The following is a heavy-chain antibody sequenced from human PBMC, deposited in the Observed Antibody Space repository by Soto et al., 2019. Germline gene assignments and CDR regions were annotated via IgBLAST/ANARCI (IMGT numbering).Heavy chain of an antibody. Sequence: QVQLVESGGGLVKPGGSLRLSCAASGFTFSDYYMSWIRQAPGKALERVSYISSSRSYTDYADSVKGRFTISRDNPKTSRYLQMSGLRAEYTAVYYCAGTAAYGSSWYVDFWGQGTLVNVSS. D-gene: IGHD6-13*01. CDR1: GFTFSDYY. CDR2: ISSSRSYT. CDR3: AGTAAYGSSWYVDF. J-gene: IGHJ4*02. V-gene: IGHV3-11*05.